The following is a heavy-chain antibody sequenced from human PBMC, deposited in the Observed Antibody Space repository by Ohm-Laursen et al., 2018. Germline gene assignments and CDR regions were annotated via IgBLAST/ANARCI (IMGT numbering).Heavy chain of an antibody. J-gene: IGHJ4*02. CDR2: FYWNDDK. D-gene: IGHD3-22*01. CDR3: AHHKHVLYYYDSSGYLH. V-gene: IGHV2-5*01. Sequence: TQTLTLTCTFSGFSLSTSGVGVGWIRQPPGKALEWLALFYWNDDKRYSPSLKSRLTITKDTSKNQVVLTMTNMDPVDTATYYCAHHKHVLYYYDSSGYLHWGQGTLVTVSA. CDR1: GFSLSTSGVG.